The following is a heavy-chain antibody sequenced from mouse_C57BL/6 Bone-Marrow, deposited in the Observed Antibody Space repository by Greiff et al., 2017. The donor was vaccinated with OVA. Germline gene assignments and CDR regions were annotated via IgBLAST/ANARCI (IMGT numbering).Heavy chain of an antibody. CDR1: GFTFSSYG. D-gene: IGHD1-1*01. J-gene: IGHJ1*03. Sequence: EVNVVESGGDLVKPGGSLKLSCAASGFTFSSYGMSWVRQTPDKRLEWVATISSGGSYTYYPDSVKGRFTFSRDNAKNTLYLQMSSLKSEDTAMYYCARPGRPRYFDVWGTGTTVTVSS. CDR2: ISSGGSYT. V-gene: IGHV5-6*01. CDR3: ARPGRPRYFDV.